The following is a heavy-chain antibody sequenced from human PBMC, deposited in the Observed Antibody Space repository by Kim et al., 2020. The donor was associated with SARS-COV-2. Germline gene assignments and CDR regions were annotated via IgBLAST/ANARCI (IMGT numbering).Heavy chain of an antibody. CDR1: GFTFSSYS. CDR3: ARDVRWAGGETPYYYYGMDV. V-gene: IGHV3-48*02. D-gene: IGHD7-27*01. Sequence: GGSLRLSCAASGFTFSSYSMNWVRQAPGKGLEWVSYISSSSSTIYYADSVKGRFTISRDNAKNSLYLQMNILRDEDTAVYYCARDVRWAGGETPYYYYGMDVWGQGTTVTVSS. CDR2: ISSSSSTI. J-gene: IGHJ6*02.